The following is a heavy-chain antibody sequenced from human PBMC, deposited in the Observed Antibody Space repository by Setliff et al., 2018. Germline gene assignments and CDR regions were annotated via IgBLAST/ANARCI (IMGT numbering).Heavy chain of an antibody. J-gene: IGHJ6*03. Sequence: SETLSLTCAVSGDSISSGNWWSWVRQPPEKGLEWIGEINHSGNTNYNPSLKSRVTISVDKSTNQFSLKLNSVTAADTAVYYCVRTDYSDGRYSMDVWGKGTTVTVPS. D-gene: IGHD6-19*01. V-gene: IGHV4-4*02. CDR3: VRTDYSDGRYSMDV. CDR2: INHSGNT. CDR1: GDSISSGNW.